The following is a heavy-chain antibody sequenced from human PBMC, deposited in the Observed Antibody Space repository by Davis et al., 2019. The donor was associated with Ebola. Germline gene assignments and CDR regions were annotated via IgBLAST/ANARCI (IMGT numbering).Heavy chain of an antibody. J-gene: IGHJ6*04. CDR1: GASISSYY. Sequence: MPSETLSLTCSVSGASISSYYWSWIRQPPGKGLEWIGSIYYSGSTYYNPSLKSRVTISVDTSKNQFSLKLSSVTAADTAVYYCARSVVAGIYYYYGMDVWGKGTTVTVSS. V-gene: IGHV4-59*05. D-gene: IGHD6-19*01. CDR3: ARSVVAGIYYYYGMDV. CDR2: IYYSGST.